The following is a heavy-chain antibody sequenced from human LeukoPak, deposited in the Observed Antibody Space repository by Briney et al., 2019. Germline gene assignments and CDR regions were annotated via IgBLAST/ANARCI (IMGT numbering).Heavy chain of an antibody. D-gene: IGHD3-22*01. CDR2: IYPVDSDS. Sequence: GESLKISCKGSGSSFTSYWIGWVRQMPGKGLEWMGIIYPVDSDSRYSPSFQGQVTISADKSISTAYLQWSSLKASDTAMYYCARLPVSSGYYYVDYWGQGTLVTVSS. V-gene: IGHV5-51*01. J-gene: IGHJ4*02. CDR1: GSSFTSYW. CDR3: ARLPVSSGYYYVDY.